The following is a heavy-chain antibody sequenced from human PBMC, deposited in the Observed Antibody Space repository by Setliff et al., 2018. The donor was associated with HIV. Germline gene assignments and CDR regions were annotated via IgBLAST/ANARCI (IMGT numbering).Heavy chain of an antibody. D-gene: IGHD2-15*01. J-gene: IGHJ4*02. Sequence: PSETLSLTCTVSGGSISTYHWSWIRQPPGKGLEWIGYIYYSGFTSYNPSLKSRVTISLDTSKNQFSLKLSSVTAADTAVYYCARRIGGYPYYFDYWGQGTLVTVSS. CDR1: GGSISTYH. CDR2: IYYSGFT. V-gene: IGHV4-59*01. CDR3: ARRIGGYPYYFDY.